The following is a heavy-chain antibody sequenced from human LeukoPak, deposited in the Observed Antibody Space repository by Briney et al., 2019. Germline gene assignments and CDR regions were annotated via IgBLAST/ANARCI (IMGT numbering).Heavy chain of an antibody. CDR3: AREVTPYY. Sequence: GGSLRLSCVASGFTFSDYYMSWVRQPPGKRREWVANIKQDGSEKYYVDSVKGRFTISRDNAKNSLFLQMNSLRAEDTAVYYCAREVTPYYWGQGTLVTVSS. V-gene: IGHV3-7*01. CDR1: GFTFSDYY. D-gene: IGHD4-23*01. J-gene: IGHJ4*02. CDR2: IKQDGSEK.